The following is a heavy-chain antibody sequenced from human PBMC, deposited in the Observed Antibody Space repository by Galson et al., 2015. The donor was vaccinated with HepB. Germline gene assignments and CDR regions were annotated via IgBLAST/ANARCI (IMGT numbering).Heavy chain of an antibody. J-gene: IGHJ6*03. CDR2: ISSSSSYI. CDR3: ARDIAGYYYYYYMDV. Sequence: SLRLSCAASGFTFSSYSMNWVRQAPGKGLEWVSSISSSSSYIYYADSVKGRFTISRDNAKNSLYLQMNSLRAEDTAVYYCARDIAGYYYYYYMDVWGKGTTVTVSS. V-gene: IGHV3-21*01. D-gene: IGHD2-15*01. CDR1: GFTFSSYS.